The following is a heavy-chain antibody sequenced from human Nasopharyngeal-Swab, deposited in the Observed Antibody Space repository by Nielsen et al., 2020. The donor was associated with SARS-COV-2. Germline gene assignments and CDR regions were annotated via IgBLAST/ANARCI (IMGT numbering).Heavy chain of an antibody. V-gene: IGHV3-74*01. CDR3: AKLPDLVVTNDY. Sequence: GESLKISCAASGFTFSSYWMHWVRQAPGKGLVWVSRINSDGSSTSYADSVKGRFTISRDNAKNTLYLQMNSLRAEDTAIYYCAKLPDLVVTNDYWGQGSLVTVSS. CDR1: GFTFSSYW. J-gene: IGHJ4*02. D-gene: IGHD2-21*02. CDR2: INSDGSST.